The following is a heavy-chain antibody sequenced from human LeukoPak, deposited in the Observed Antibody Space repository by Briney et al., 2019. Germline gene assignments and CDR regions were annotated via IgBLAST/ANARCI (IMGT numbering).Heavy chain of an antibody. CDR1: GFTFSDYY. CDR3: AREAYSSKWYADY. V-gene: IGHV3-11*01. CDR2: ISSSGSTI. Sequence: PGRSLRLSCAASGFTFSDYYMSWIRQAPGKGLEWVSYISSSGSTIYYADPVKGRFTISRDNAKNALYLQMNSLRAEDTAVYYCAREAYSSKWYADYWGQGTLVTVSS. D-gene: IGHD2-2*01. J-gene: IGHJ4*02.